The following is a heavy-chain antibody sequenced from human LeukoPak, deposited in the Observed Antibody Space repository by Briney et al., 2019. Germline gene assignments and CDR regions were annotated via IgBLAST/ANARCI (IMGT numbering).Heavy chain of an antibody. CDR1: GFTVSSNY. D-gene: IGHD3-22*01. Sequence: GGSLRLSCAASGFTVSSNYMSWVRQAPGKGLEWVAVIYSGGSTYYADSVKGRFTISRDNAKNSLYLQMNTLSAEDTAVYYCARVRSSGSSLDYWGQGTLVTVSS. CDR2: IYSGGST. J-gene: IGHJ4*02. V-gene: IGHV3-53*01. CDR3: ARVRSSGSSLDY.